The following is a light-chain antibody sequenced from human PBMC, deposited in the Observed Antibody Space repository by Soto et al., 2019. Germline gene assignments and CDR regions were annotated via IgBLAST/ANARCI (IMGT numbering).Light chain of an antibody. CDR2: TGS. CDR3: QQANSLPLT. V-gene: IGKV1-12*01. CDR1: QGISNW. Sequence: DIQMTQSPSSVSASVGDRVSITCRASQGISNWLAWYQQKPGRAPKLLIYTGSSLQSGVPSRFSGTGSGTDFTLTISSLQPEEFSTDYCQQANSLPLTFGGGTKVEIK. J-gene: IGKJ4*01.